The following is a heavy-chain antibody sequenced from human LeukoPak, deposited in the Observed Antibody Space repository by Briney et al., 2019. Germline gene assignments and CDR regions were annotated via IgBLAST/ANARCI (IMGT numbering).Heavy chain of an antibody. Sequence: SETLSLTCTVSGGSISSYYWSWIRQPAGKGLEWIGRIYTSGSTNYNPSLKSRVTMSVDTSKNQFSLKLSSVTAADTAVYYCARELPIRYCSSTSCYPPNFWFDPWGQGTLVTVSS. V-gene: IGHV4-4*07. D-gene: IGHD2-2*01. J-gene: IGHJ5*02. CDR2: IYTSGST. CDR1: GGSISSYY. CDR3: ARELPIRYCSSTSCYPPNFWFDP.